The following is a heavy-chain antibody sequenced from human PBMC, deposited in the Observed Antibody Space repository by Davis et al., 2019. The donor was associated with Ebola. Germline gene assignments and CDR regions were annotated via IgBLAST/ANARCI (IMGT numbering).Heavy chain of an antibody. Sequence: GESLKISCAASGFTFSSYAMSWVRQAPGRGLEWVSTISGGGDSIYYADSVKGRFTISRDNSKNTLYLQMNSLRAEDTAVYYCAKVSWERADLNYFDYWGQGTQVTVSS. CDR1: GFTFSSYA. D-gene: IGHD1-26*01. CDR2: ISGGGDSI. J-gene: IGHJ4*02. V-gene: IGHV3-23*01. CDR3: AKVSWERADLNYFDY.